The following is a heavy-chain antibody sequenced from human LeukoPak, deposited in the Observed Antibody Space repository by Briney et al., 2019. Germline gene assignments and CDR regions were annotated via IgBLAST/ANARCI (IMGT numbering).Heavy chain of an antibody. D-gene: IGHD3-10*01. J-gene: IGHJ6*03. CDR3: ARDEITMVRGENYYYMDV. CDR1: GFTFSSYW. Sequence: GSLRLSCAASGFTFSSYWMSWVRQAPGKGLEWVANIKQDGSEKYYVDSVKGRFTISRDNAKNSLYLQMNSLRAEDTAVYYCARDEITMVRGENYYYMDVWGKGTTVTISS. CDR2: IKQDGSEK. V-gene: IGHV3-7*01.